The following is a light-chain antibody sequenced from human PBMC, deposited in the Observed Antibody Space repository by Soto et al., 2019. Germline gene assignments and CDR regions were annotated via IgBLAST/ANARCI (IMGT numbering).Light chain of an antibody. CDR1: SSNLGAGYD. J-gene: IGLJ3*02. CDR2: GNR. Sequence: QAVVTQPPSVSGAPGQRVTISCTGNSSNLGAGYDVHWYQQLPGAAPKLVIFGNRNRPSGVPERFCGFKSGTSASLAITSRQAKREPDYNRQTYDYLLTPTGFGRTTKLT. V-gene: IGLV1-40*01. CDR3: QTYDYLLTPTG.